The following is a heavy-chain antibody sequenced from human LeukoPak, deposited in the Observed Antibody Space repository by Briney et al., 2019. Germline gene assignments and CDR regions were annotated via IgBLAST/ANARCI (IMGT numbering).Heavy chain of an antibody. J-gene: IGHJ5*02. D-gene: IGHD2-8*01. CDR2: VHLDGRT. CDR1: GGSVSSTNW. V-gene: IGHV4-4*02. Sequence: PSETLSLTCGVSGGSVSSTNWWTWIRQPPGKGLEWIGEVHLDGRTNFNPSLKSRLTMSVDLSENHVSLKLTSVTAADTAVYYCARVVREGLRWFDPWGQGTLVTVSS. CDR3: ARVVREGLRWFDP.